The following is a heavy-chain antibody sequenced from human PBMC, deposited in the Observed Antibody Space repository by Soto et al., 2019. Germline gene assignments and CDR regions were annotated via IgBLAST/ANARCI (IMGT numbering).Heavy chain of an antibody. Sequence: ASVKVSSKASGYTFTSYAMHWVRQAPGQRLEWMGWINAGNGNTKYSQKFQGRVTITRDTSASTAYMELRSLRSEDTAVYCCASPIWSGPHYYYYGMDVWGQGTTVTVSS. J-gene: IGHJ6*02. CDR2: INAGNGNT. D-gene: IGHD3-3*01. CDR3: ASPIWSGPHYYYYGMDV. V-gene: IGHV1-3*01. CDR1: GYTFTSYA.